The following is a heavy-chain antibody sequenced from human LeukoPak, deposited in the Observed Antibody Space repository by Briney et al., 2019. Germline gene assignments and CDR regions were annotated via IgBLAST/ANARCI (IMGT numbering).Heavy chain of an antibody. D-gene: IGHD3-22*01. CDR3: ARAGYYEGWFDP. J-gene: IGHJ5*02. V-gene: IGHV4-61*02. CDR2: IYTSGST. CDR1: GGSISSGSYY. Sequence: SETLSLTCTVSGGSISSGSYYWSWIRQPAGKGLEWIGRIYTSGSTNYNPSFKSRVTISVDTSKNQFSLKLSSVTAADTAVYYCARAGYYEGWFDPWGQGTLVTVSS.